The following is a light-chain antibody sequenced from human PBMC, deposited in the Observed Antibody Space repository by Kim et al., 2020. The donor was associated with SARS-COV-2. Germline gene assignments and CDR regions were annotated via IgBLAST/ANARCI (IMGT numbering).Light chain of an antibody. CDR3: QAWDSSTVV. J-gene: IGLJ2*01. V-gene: IGLV3-1*01. CDR2: QDS. Sequence: MSPGQTANLTCSGDKLGDKYACLYQQKPGQSPVLVIYQDSKRPSGIPERFSGSNSGNTATLTISGTQAMDEADYYCQAWDSSTVVFGGGTQLTVL. CDR1: KLGDKY.